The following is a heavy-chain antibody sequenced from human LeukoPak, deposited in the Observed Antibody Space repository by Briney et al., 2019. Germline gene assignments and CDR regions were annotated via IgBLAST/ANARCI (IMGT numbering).Heavy chain of an antibody. J-gene: IGHJ6*02. CDR2: ITAIYETT. CDR3: ARGLHSSYYGYGMDF. CDR1: GGPFSGHG. D-gene: IGHD4-11*01. Sequence: ASVKVSCEVSGGPFSGHGISWVRQAPGEGLEWMGGITAIYETTNYAERFQGRVTMTADESTSTFYMELSSLRSEDTAVYYCARGLHSSYYGYGMDFWGQGTTVTVSS. V-gene: IGHV1-69*13.